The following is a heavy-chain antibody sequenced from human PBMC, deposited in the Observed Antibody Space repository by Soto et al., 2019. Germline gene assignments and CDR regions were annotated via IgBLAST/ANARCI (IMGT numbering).Heavy chain of an antibody. V-gene: IGHV4-31*03. CDR3: ARALYYYDSSGIFDY. CDR1: GGSISSGGYY. CDR2: IYYSGST. Sequence: SETLSLTCTVSGGSISSGGYYWSWIRQHPGKGLEWIGYIYYSGSTYYNPSLKSRVTISVDTSKNQFSLKLSSVTAADTAVYYCARALYYYDSSGIFDYWGKGTLVTVSS. J-gene: IGHJ4*02. D-gene: IGHD3-22*01.